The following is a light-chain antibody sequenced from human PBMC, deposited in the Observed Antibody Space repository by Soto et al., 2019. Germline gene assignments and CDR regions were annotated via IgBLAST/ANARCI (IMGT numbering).Light chain of an antibody. Sequence: DIQMTQSPSTLSASVGDRVTITCRASQSISNWLAWYQQKPGKAPKLLIYKASSLESGVPSRFSGSGSGTEFTLTISYLQPDDLATYYCQQYDNYPRTFGQGTKVEIK. J-gene: IGKJ1*01. CDR3: QQYDNYPRT. V-gene: IGKV1-5*03. CDR1: QSISNW. CDR2: KAS.